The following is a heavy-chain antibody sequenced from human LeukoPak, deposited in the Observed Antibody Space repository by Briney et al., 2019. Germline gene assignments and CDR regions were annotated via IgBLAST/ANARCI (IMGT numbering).Heavy chain of an antibody. Sequence: GGSLRLSCAASGFTFSNYLMTWVRQAPGKGLEWVADIKADGSEKYYVDSVKGRFTILRDNAKNSLYLQMNSLRAEDTAVYYCARDWRMRGAFDIWGQGTMVTVSS. J-gene: IGHJ3*02. CDR2: IKADGSEK. CDR1: GFTFSNYL. CDR3: ARDWRMRGAFDI. V-gene: IGHV3-7*01.